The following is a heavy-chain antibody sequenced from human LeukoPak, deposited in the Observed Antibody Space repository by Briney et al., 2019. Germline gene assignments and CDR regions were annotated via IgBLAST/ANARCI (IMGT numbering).Heavy chain of an antibody. D-gene: IGHD5-12*01. CDR2: ISSSGTTI. J-gene: IGHJ4*02. CDR3: ARNRGYGGYDSDY. V-gene: IGHV3-11*01. CDR1: GFSFSDYY. Sequence: PGGSLRLSCAASGFSFSDYYMSWLRQAPGKGLEGVSYISSSGTTIYYADSVKGRFTISRDNAKNSLYLQMNSLRAEDTAVYYCARNRGYGGYDSDYWGQGTLVTVSS.